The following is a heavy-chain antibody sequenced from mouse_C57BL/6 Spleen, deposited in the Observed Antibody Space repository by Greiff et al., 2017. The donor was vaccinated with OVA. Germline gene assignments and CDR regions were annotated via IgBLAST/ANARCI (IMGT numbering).Heavy chain of an antibody. CDR3: AREGDYGRYFDV. CDR2: INPNYGTT. Sequence: LVESGPELVKPGASVKISCKASGYSFTDYNMNWVKQSNGKSLEWIGVINPNYGTTSYNQKFKGKATLTVDQSSSTAYMQLNSLTSEDSAVYYCAREGDYGRYFDVWGTGTTVTVSS. V-gene: IGHV1-39*01. J-gene: IGHJ1*03. CDR1: GYSFTDYN. D-gene: IGHD2-4*01.